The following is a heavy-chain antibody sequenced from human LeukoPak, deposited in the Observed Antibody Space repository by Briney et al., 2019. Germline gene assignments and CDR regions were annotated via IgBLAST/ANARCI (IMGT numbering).Heavy chain of an antibody. CDR3: ARGPSSHFDWLLSYFDY. Sequence: GGSLRLSCAASGFTFSSYWMSWVRQAPGKGPEWVANIKQDGSEKYYVDSVKGRFTISRDNAKNSLYLQMNSLRAEDTAVYYCARGPSSHFDWLLSYFDYWGQGTLVTVSS. CDR1: GFTFSSYW. D-gene: IGHD3-9*01. V-gene: IGHV3-7*01. CDR2: IKQDGSEK. J-gene: IGHJ4*02.